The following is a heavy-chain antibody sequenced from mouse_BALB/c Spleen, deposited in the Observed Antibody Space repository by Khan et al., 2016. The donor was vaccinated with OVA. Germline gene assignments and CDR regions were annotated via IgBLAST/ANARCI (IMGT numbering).Heavy chain of an antibody. CDR2: INPYNDGT. D-gene: IGHD1-1*01. Sequence: VRLQQSGPELVKPGASVKMSCKASGYTFTSYVMHWVKQKPGKGLEWIGYINPYNDGTQYNEKFKGKATLTSDKSSSTAYMELSSLTSEDSAVYYCARDTTWDYFDYWGQGTTLTVSS. CDR1: GYTFTSYV. CDR3: ARDTTWDYFDY. V-gene: IGHV1S136*01. J-gene: IGHJ2*01.